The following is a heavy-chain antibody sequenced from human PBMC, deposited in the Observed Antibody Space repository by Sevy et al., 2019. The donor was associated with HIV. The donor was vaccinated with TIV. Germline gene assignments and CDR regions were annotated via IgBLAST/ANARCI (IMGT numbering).Heavy chain of an antibody. CDR1: GFTFTYYT. V-gene: IGHV1-3*01. CDR3: APSPGGTKHFNP. CDR2: INPGNGNT. J-gene: IGHJ5*02. Sequence: ASVKVSCKASGFTFTYYTVHWVRQAPGQGLEWMGWINPGNGNTRYSQKFQGRVTITTDASATTTYMALSSLRPEDTAVYYCAPSPGGTKHFNPWGQGTRVTVS. D-gene: IGHD2-15*01.